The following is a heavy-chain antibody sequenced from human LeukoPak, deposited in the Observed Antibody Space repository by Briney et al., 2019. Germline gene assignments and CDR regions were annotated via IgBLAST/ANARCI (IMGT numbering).Heavy chain of an antibody. CDR2: INPNSGGT. Sequence: ASVKVSCKASGYTFSGYYMHWVRQAPGQGLEWVGRINPNSGGTNFAQEFQGRVTMTRDTSISTAYMELSSLRSDDTAVYYCARGRGCSGTNCYYYFDYWGQGTLVTVSS. CDR3: ARGRGCSGTNCYYYFDY. CDR1: GYTFSGYY. D-gene: IGHD2-2*01. J-gene: IGHJ4*02. V-gene: IGHV1-2*06.